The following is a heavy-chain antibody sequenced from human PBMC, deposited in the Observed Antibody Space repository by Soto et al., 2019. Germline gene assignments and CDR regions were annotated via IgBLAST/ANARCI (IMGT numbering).Heavy chain of an antibody. J-gene: IGHJ6*02. D-gene: IGHD6-13*01. CDR1: GYRFTSYG. V-gene: IGHV1-18*04. CDR3: VRDLGIAAPGTLGYYYGMDV. CDR2: INPYNDNT. Sequence: GASVKVSCKASGYRFTSYGISWVRQAPGQGLEWMAWINPYNDNTNYAQKLQGRVTVTTDTSTSTAYMELRSLRSDDTAVYYCVRDLGIAAPGTLGYYYGMDVWGQGTTVTVSS.